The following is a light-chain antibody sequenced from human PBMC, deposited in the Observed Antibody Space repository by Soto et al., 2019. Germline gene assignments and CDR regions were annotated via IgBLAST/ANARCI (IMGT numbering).Light chain of an antibody. CDR1: QSVSSN. Sequence: EIVMTQSPATLSVSPGERATLSCRASQSVSSNLAWYQQKPGQAPRLLIYGASTSATDIPGRFSGSGSGTEYTLTIRSLQSEDFAVSYCQQYNNWPLFTFGPGTKVDIK. CDR3: QQYNNWPLFT. CDR2: GAS. V-gene: IGKV3-15*01. J-gene: IGKJ3*01.